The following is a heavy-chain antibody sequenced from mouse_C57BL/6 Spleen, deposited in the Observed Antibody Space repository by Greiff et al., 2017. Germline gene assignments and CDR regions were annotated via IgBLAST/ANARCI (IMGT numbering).Heavy chain of an antibody. D-gene: IGHD1-2*01. J-gene: IGHJ2*01. CDR2: IYPGSGNT. V-gene: IGHV1-66*01. Sequence: LVESGPELVKPGASVKISCKASGYSFTSYYIHWVKQRPGQGLEWIGWIYPGSGNTKYNEKFKGKATLTADTSSSTAYMQLSSLTSEDSAVYYCARSGDTTAPFDYWGQGTTLTVSS. CDR1: GYSFTSYY. CDR3: ARSGDTTAPFDY.